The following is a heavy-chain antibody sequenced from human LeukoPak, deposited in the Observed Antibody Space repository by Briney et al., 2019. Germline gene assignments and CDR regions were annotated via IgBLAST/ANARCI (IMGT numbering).Heavy chain of an antibody. D-gene: IGHD3-10*01. CDR2: ISYDGSNK. CDR3: ARDPEHYYGSGSSGYFDY. V-gene: IGHV3-30*04. Sequence: GRSLRLSCAASGFTFSSYAMHWVRQAPGKGLEWVAVISYDGSNKYYADSVKGRFTISRDNSKNTLYLQMNSLRAEDTAVYYCARDPEHYYGSGSSGYFDYWGQGTLVTVSS. J-gene: IGHJ4*02. CDR1: GFTFSSYA.